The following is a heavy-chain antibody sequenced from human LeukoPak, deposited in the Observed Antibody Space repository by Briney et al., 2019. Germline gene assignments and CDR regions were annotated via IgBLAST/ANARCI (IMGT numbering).Heavy chain of an antibody. J-gene: IGHJ5*02. CDR1: GGSFSGYY. Sequence: SETLSLTCAVYGGSFSGYYWSWIRQPPGKGLEWIGEINHSGSTNYNPFLKSRVTISVDTSKNQFSLKLSSVTAADTAVYYCARALPVSSWYNWFDPWGQGTLVTVSS. CDR2: INHSGST. CDR3: ARALPVSSWYNWFDP. D-gene: IGHD6-13*01. V-gene: IGHV4-34*01.